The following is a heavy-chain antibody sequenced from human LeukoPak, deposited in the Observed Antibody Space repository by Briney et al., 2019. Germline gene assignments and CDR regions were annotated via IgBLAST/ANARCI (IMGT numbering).Heavy chain of an antibody. CDR1: GFTFDDYA. D-gene: IGHD6-13*01. V-gene: IGHV3-9*01. J-gene: IGHJ6*02. CDR3: AKDARSSSSWYIGSYYYYGMDV. CDR2: ISYNSVIM. Sequence: GGSLRLSCAASGFTFDDYAMHWVRQAPGKGLEWISSISYNSVIMNYADSVKGRFTISRDNAKKSLYLQMNSLRAEDTALYYCAKDARSSSSWYIGSYYYYGMDVWGQGTTVTVSS.